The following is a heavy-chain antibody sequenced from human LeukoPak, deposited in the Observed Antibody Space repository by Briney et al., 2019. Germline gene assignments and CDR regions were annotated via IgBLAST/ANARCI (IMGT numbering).Heavy chain of an antibody. CDR3: ARHSRGDDILT. CDR2: INHSGST. CDR1: GGSFSGYY. D-gene: IGHD3-9*01. Sequence: SETLSLTCAVYGGSFSGYYWSWIRQPPGKGLEWIGEINHSGSTNYNPSLKSRVTISVDTSKNQFSLKLSSVTAADTAVYYCARHSRGDDILTWGQGTLVTVSS. V-gene: IGHV4-34*01. J-gene: IGHJ4*02.